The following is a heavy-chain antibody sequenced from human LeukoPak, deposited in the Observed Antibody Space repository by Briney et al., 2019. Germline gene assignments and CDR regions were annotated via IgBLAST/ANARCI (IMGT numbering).Heavy chain of an antibody. CDR2: IGSSSNTI. J-gene: IGHJ3*02. D-gene: IGHD3-22*01. CDR1: GFTFSSYT. V-gene: IGHV3-48*01. Sequence: GGSLRLSCAASGFTFSSYTMNWVRQAPGKGLEWVSYIGSSSNTIYYADSVKGRFTISRDNAQNSLYLQMYSLRAEDTAVYYCARDHHRRHYDSQARDTFDIWGQGKMVTVSS. CDR3: ARDHHRRHYDSQARDTFDI.